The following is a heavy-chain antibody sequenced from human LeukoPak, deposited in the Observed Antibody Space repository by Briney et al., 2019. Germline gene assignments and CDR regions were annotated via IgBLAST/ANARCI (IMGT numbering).Heavy chain of an antibody. J-gene: IGHJ4*02. V-gene: IGHV1-2*02. CDR1: GYTFTSYG. Sequence: ASVKVSCKASGYTFTSYGISWVRQAPGQGLEWMGWINPNSGGTNYAQKFQGRVTMTRDTSISTAYMELSRLRSDDTAVYYCARDLGYSSSEYYFDYWGQGTLVTVSS. CDR2: INPNSGGT. D-gene: IGHD6-6*01. CDR3: ARDLGYSSSEYYFDY.